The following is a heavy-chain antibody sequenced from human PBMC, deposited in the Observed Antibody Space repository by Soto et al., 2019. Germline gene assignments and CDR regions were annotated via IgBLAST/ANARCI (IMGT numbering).Heavy chain of an antibody. Sequence: SVKVSCKASGGTFSSYAISWVRQAPGQGLEWMGGIIPIFGTANYAQKFQGRVTITADESTSTAYMELSSLRSEDTAVYYCARDHLGCSGGSCYPNYYFDYWGQGTLVTVSS. CDR3: ARDHLGCSGGSCYPNYYFDY. CDR1: GGTFSSYA. D-gene: IGHD2-15*01. CDR2: IIPIFGTA. V-gene: IGHV1-69*13. J-gene: IGHJ4*02.